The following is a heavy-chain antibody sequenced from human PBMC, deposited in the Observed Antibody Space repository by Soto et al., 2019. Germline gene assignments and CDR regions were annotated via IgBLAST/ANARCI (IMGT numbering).Heavy chain of an antibody. V-gene: IGHV3-30*18. J-gene: IGHJ6*02. CDR3: AKGDTAMGGYYYGMDV. CDR2: ISYDGSNK. Sequence: GGSLRLSCAASGFTFSSYGMHWVRQAPGKGLEWVAVISYDGSNKYYADSVKGRFTISRDNSKNTLYLQMNSLRAEDTAVYYCAKGDTAMGGYYYGMDVWGQGTTVTVSS. D-gene: IGHD5-18*01. CDR1: GFTFSSYG.